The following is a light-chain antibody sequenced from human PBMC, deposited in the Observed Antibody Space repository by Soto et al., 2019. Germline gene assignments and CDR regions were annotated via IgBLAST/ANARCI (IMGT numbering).Light chain of an antibody. CDR3: SSYTSSSTRV. J-gene: IGLJ1*01. V-gene: IGLV2-14*01. CDR2: EVS. CDR1: SSDVGGYNY. Sequence: QSVLTQPASVSGSPGQSITISCTGTSSDVGGYNYVSWYQQHPGKAPKLIIYEVSNRPSGVSNRFSGSKSGNTASLTISGLQAEEEADYYCSSYTSSSTRVFGTGTKLTVL.